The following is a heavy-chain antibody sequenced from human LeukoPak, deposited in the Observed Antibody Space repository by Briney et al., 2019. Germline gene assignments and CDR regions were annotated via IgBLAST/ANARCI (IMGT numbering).Heavy chain of an antibody. CDR2: INSDGSST. Sequence: GGSLRLSCAASGFTFTSYWMHWVRQTPGKGLVWVSRINSDGSSTRYADSVKGRFTISRDNAKNTLYLQMNSLRAEDTAVYFCARDHPVRGVMIPFDYWGQGTRVSLCS. CDR3: ARDHPVRGVMIPFDY. V-gene: IGHV3-74*01. D-gene: IGHD3-10*01. CDR1: GFTFTSYW. J-gene: IGHJ4*02.